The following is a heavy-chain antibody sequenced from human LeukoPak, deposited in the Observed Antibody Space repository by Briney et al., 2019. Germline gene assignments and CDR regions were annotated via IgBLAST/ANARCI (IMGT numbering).Heavy chain of an antibody. CDR1: GFPFSTYR. Sequence: GGSLRLSCAASGFPFSTYRMNWVRQAPGKGLEWVACISSSSHYIFYADSIQVRCSISRDNAKNSLYLQVNSLRAEDTAVYYCATARNYYDSSGYLDCWGQGTQVTVSS. CDR3: ATARNYYDSSGYLDC. J-gene: IGHJ4*02. CDR2: ISSSSHYI. D-gene: IGHD3-22*01. V-gene: IGHV3-21*01.